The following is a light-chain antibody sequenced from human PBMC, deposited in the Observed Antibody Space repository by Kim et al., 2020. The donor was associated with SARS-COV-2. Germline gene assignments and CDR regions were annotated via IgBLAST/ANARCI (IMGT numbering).Light chain of an antibody. CDR1: RLGNKY. V-gene: IGLV3-1*01. CDR3: QTWDYTTVP. Sequence: GQTVTITCPGDTAGDRLGNKYVSWYQQKAGQSPVVVIYQDNKRPSGIPERFSGSNSGNTATLTITGTQSMDEGVYYCQTWDYTTVPFGGGTQLTVL. J-gene: IGLJ2*01. CDR2: QDN.